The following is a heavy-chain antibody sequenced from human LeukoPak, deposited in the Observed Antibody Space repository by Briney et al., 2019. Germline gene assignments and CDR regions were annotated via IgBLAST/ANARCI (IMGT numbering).Heavy chain of an antibody. J-gene: IGHJ4*02. CDR3: ARRPRTYFDW. CDR2: IYYSGST. Sequence: PSETLSLTCTVSGGSISSSSYQWAWLRQPPGKGLEWIGSIYYSGSTYYNPSLKSRVTISVDTSKNQFSLKLTSVTAADTAVYYCARRPRTYFDWWGQGTLVTVSS. CDR1: GGSISSSSYQ. V-gene: IGHV4-39*01.